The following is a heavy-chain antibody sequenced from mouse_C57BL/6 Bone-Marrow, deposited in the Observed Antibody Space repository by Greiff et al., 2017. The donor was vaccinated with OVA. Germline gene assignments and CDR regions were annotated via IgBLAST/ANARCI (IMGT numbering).Heavy chain of an antibody. V-gene: IGHV10-1*01. CDR2: IRSKSTNYAT. Sequence: EVKLMESGGGLVQPKGSLKLSCAASGFSFNTYAMNWVRQAPGKGLEWVARIRSKSTNYATHYADSVKDRFTISRDDSESMLYLQMNKLKTEDTAMYYGVRHLYYGSSYVGYFDVWGTGTTVTVSS. CDR1: GFSFNTYA. CDR3: VRHLYYGSSYVGYFDV. D-gene: IGHD1-1*01. J-gene: IGHJ1*03.